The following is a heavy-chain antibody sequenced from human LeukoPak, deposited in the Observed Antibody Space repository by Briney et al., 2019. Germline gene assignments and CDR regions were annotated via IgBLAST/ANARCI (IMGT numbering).Heavy chain of an antibody. V-gene: IGHV3-23*01. D-gene: IGHD4-23*01. J-gene: IGHJ4*02. CDR1: GFTLSSYA. Sequence: PGGSLRLSCAASGFTLSSYAMSWVRQAPGKGLEWVSAIGGSSGGTYYADSVTGRFTISRDNSKNTLSLQMNSLRAEDTAVYYCAPVRGNWGQGTLVTVSS. CDR3: APVRGN. CDR2: IGGSSGGT.